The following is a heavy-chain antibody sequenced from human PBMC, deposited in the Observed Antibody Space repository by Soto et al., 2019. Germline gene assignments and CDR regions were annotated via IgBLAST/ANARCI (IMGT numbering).Heavy chain of an antibody. D-gene: IGHD2-15*01. J-gene: IGHJ3*02. CDR3: ARDLEYCSGGSCSRDAFDI. V-gene: IGHV3-33*01. CDR2: IWYDGSNK. CDR1: GFTFSSYG. Sequence: GSLRLSCAASGFTFSSYGMHWVRQAPGKGLEWVAVIWYDGSNKYYADSVKGRFTISRDNSKNTLYLQMNSLRAEDTAVYYCARDLEYCSGGSCSRDAFDIWGQGTMVTVSS.